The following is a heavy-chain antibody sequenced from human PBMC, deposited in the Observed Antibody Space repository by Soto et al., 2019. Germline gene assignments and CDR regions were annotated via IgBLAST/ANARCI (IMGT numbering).Heavy chain of an antibody. CDR3: TKGLPDAWEASGN. CDR2: INDRGNT. D-gene: IGHD1-26*01. J-gene: IGHJ4*02. CDR1: GFTVSGPY. Sequence: PGGSLRLSCAASGFTVSGPYMNWVRQAPGKGLEWVSLINDRGNTYYVDSVKGRFTISRDISKNTVYLEMNSLRVEDTAVYYCTKGLPDAWEASGNWGQGTVVTVSS. V-gene: IGHV3-53*01.